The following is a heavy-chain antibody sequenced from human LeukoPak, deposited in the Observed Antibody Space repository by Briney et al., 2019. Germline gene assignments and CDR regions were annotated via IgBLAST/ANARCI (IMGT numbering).Heavy chain of an antibody. V-gene: IGHV3-30*18. J-gene: IGHJ6*02. CDR2: ISYDESKK. CDR1: GFTLRYYG. Sequence: GRSLRLSCAASGFTLRYYGMHWVRQAPGKGLEWMAFISYDESKKRYADSVEDRFTISRDNSRNRLYVQVNSLRAEDTAVYYCAKESLDTEQRNYNYYGLDVWGQGTTVTVSS. CDR3: AKESLDTEQRNYNYYGLDV. D-gene: IGHD1-1*01.